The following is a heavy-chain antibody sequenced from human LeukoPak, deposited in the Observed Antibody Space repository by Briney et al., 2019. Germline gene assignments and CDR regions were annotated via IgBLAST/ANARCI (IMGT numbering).Heavy chain of an antibody. D-gene: IGHD4-17*01. CDR3: ARDLGRYGDYSYFDY. CDR1: GGSISSYY. CDR2: IYTSGST. J-gene: IGHJ4*02. Sequence: PSETLSLTCTVSGGSISSYYWSWIRQPAGKGLEWIGRIYTSGSTNYNPSLKSRVTMSVETYKNQFSLKLSSVTAADTAVYYCARDLGRYGDYSYFDYWGQGTLVTVSS. V-gene: IGHV4-4*07.